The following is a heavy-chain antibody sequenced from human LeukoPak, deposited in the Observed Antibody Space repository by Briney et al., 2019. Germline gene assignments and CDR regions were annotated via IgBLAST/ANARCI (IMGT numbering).Heavy chain of an antibody. V-gene: IGHV1-46*01. J-gene: IGHJ4*02. CDR3: ARDPGGNYFGPGTHFAY. CDR1: GYTFTGYY. D-gene: IGHD3-10*01. CDR2: IDGETGNT. Sequence: GASVKVSCKASGYTFTGYYMHWVRQAPGQGLEWMGRIDGETGNTRYAQNFQGRVSMTRDTSTSTVYMELSSLRFEDTAVYYCARDPGGNYFGPGTHFAYWGQGALVTVSS.